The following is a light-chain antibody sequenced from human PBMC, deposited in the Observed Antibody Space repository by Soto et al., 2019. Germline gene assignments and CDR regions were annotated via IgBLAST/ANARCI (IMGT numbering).Light chain of an antibody. CDR2: GAS. CDR1: QSVSSSY. Sequence: PGERATLSCRASQSVSSSYLAWYQQKPGQAPRLLIYGASSRATGIPERFSGSGAGTAFSLTISRLEPDDFAVYYCQQYGSSPPYTFGQGTKLEIK. CDR3: QQYGSSPPYT. J-gene: IGKJ2*01. V-gene: IGKV3-20*01.